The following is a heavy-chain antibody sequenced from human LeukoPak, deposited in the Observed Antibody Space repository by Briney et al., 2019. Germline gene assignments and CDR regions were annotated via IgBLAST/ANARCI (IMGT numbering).Heavy chain of an antibody. V-gene: IGHV1-46*01. CDR2: INPSGGST. J-gene: IGHJ4*02. Sequence: ASVKVSCKASGYTFTSYGISWVRQAPGQGLEWMGIINPSGGSTSYAQKFQGRVTMTRDTSTSTVYMELSSLRSEDTAVYYCARVSHYYDSSGYFDYWGQGILVTVSS. CDR1: GYTFTSYG. D-gene: IGHD3-22*01. CDR3: ARVSHYYDSSGYFDY.